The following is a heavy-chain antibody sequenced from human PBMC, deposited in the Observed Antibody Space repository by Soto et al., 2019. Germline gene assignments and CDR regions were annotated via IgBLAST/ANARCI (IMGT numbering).Heavy chain of an antibody. V-gene: IGHV2-5*02. Sequence: QITLKESGPTLAKPTQPLTLTCTFSGFSLSTSGVGVGWIRQPPGKALEWLALIYWDDDKRYSPSLKSRLTIAMATAKNHVVLRTTNMHAEDTTTYFCAHLMYYDILTSYYPFCDYWGQGTLVTVSS. D-gene: IGHD3-9*01. CDR1: GFSLSTSGVG. CDR2: IYWDDDK. J-gene: IGHJ4*02. CDR3: AHLMYYDILTSYYPFCDY.